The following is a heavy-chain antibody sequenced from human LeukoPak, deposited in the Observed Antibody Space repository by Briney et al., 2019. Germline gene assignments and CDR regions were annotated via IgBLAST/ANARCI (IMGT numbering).Heavy chain of an antibody. CDR2: IRYDGSNK. Sequence: GRSLRLSCAASGFTFSSYGMHWVRQAPGKGLEWVAFIRYDGSNKYYADSVKGRFTISRDNSKNTLYLQMNSLRAEDTAVYYCAKDGFFRTHSSSPGYMDVWGKGTTVTVSS. J-gene: IGHJ6*03. CDR3: AKDGFFRTHSSSPGYMDV. CDR1: GFTFSSYG. D-gene: IGHD6-6*01. V-gene: IGHV3-30*02.